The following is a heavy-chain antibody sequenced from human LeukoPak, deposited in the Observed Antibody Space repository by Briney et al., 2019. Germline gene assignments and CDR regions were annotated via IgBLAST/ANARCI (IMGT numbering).Heavy chain of an antibody. CDR1: GGSFSGYY. CDR2: INHSGST. Sequence: SETLSLTCAVYGGSFSGYYWSWIRQPPGKGLEWIGEINHSGSTNYNPSLKSRVTISVDTSKNQFSLKLSSVTAADTAVYYSARDFNSSSSFDYWGQGTLVTVSS. D-gene: IGHD6-6*01. J-gene: IGHJ4*02. CDR3: ARDFNSSSSFDY. V-gene: IGHV4-34*01.